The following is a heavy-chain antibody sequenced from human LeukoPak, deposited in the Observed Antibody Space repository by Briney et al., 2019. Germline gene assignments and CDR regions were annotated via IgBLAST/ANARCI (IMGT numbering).Heavy chain of an antibody. CDR1: GFTFSTYA. V-gene: IGHV3-23*01. D-gene: IGHD3-10*01. CDR2: ISASGGRT. J-gene: IGHJ2*01. CDR3: AREASSYWYFDL. Sequence: PGGSLRLSCAASGFTFSTYAMSWVRQAPGKGLEWVSAISASGGRTYYADSVKGRFTFSRDNSKNTLYLQMNSLRADDTALYYCAREASSYWYFDLWGRGTLVTVSS.